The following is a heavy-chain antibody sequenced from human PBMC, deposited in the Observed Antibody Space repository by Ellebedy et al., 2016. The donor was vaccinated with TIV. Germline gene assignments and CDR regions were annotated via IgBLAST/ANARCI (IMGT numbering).Heavy chain of an antibody. V-gene: IGHV4-59*01. Sequence: SETLSLXXSVSGGSIDSYYWSWIRQPPGRGLEYIGYINYSGRTNFNPSLKSRVTLSVDLSKNQFSLRLTSVTAADTAVYYCAREDSNYSDRYYYYGLDVWGQGTTVTVSS. J-gene: IGHJ6*02. CDR3: AREDSNYSDRYYYYGLDV. CDR2: INYSGRT. CDR1: GGSIDSYY. D-gene: IGHD4-11*01.